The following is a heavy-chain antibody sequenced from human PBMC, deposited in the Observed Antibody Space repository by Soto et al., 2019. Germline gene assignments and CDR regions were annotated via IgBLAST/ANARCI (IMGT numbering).Heavy chain of an antibody. CDR1: GGTFSSYA. V-gene: IGHV1-69*01. D-gene: IGHD6-6*01. Sequence: QVQLVQSGAEVKKPGSSVKVSCKASGGTFSSYAISWVRQAPGQGLEWMGGIIPIFGTANYAQKFQGRVTITADEPTSTAYMELSSLRSEDTAVYYCTRGPSIAARQYWYFDLWGRGTLVTVSS. CDR3: TRGPSIAARQYWYFDL. CDR2: IIPIFGTA. J-gene: IGHJ2*01.